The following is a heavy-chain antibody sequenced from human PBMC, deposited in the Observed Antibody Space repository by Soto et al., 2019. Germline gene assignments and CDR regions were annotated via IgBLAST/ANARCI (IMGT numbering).Heavy chain of an antibody. CDR2: LYSGGGT. D-gene: IGHD3-10*01. J-gene: IGHJ4*02. V-gene: IGHV3-53*01. CDR3: GREGNCSSGDY. Sequence: PGGSLSLSCAASGFTVSSNYMSWVRQAPGKGLEWISVLYSGGGTYYADSVKGRFTISRDNSKNTLYLQMNSLRAEDTAVYYCGREGNCSSGDYWGQGTLVTVSS. CDR1: GFTVSSNY.